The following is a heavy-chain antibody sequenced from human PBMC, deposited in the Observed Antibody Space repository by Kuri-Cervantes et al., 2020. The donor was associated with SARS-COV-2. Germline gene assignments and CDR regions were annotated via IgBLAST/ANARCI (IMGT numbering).Heavy chain of an antibody. D-gene: IGHD2-21*01. CDR2: ISSDGGHK. V-gene: IGHV3-30*04. Sequence: GGSLRLSCAASGFTFNTCVMHWVRQAPGKGLEWVTMISSDGGHKNYADSVKGRFTISRDNSKNTLYLQINSLRTEDTAIFYCASARVGVLDLWGQGALVTVSS. J-gene: IGHJ5*02. CDR3: ASARVGVLDL. CDR1: GFTFNTCV.